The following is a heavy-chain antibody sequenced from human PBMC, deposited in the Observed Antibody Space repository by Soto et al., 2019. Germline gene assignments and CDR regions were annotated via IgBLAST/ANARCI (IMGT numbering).Heavy chain of an antibody. D-gene: IGHD3-10*01. CDR1: GFTFSSYW. J-gene: IGHJ4*02. Sequence: EVQLVESGGGLVQPGGSLRLSCAASGFTFSSYWMHWVRQAPGKGLVWVSRINSDGSSTSYADSVKGRFTISRDNAKNTLYLQMKSLRAEDKAVYYCARGAMGKIGGLFEYLGQGTLGHVSS. CDR2: INSDGSST. CDR3: ARGAMGKIGGLFEY. V-gene: IGHV3-74*01.